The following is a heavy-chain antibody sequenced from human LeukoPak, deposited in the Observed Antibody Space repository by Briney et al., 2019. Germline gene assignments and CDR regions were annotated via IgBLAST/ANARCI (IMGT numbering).Heavy chain of an antibody. J-gene: IGHJ5*02. V-gene: IGHV1-2*02. CDR3: ARDQWGDNWFDP. CDR2: INPNSGGT. CDR1: GYIFTGYY. D-gene: IGHD1-26*01. Sequence: ASVKVSCKASGYIFTGYYMHWVRQAPGQGLEWMGWINPNSGGTNYAQKFQGRVTMTRDTSISTAYMELSRLRSDDTAVYYCARDQWGDNWFDPWGQGTLVTVSS.